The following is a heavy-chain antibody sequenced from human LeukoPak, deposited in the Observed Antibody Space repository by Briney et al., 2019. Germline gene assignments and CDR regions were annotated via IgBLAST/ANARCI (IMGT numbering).Heavy chain of an antibody. D-gene: IGHD3-10*01. CDR3: AKDHYYGSGSYSRWVYFDY. V-gene: IGHV3-43*01. J-gene: IGHJ4*02. CDR1: GFTFDDYT. CDR2: ISWDGGST. Sequence: GGSLRLSCAASGFTFDDYTMHWVRQAPGKGLEWVSLISWDGGSTYYADSVKGRFTISGDNSKNSLYLQMNSLRTEDTALYFCAKDHYYGSGSYSRWVYFDYWGQGTLVTVSS.